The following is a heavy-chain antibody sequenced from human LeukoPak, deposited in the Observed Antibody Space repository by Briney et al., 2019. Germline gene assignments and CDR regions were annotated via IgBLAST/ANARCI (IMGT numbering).Heavy chain of an antibody. CDR3: ARDLFWNDEAYYYYYMDV. V-gene: IGHV1-2*02. Sequence: GASVKVSCKASGYTFTGYYMHWVRQAPGQGLEWMGWINPNSGGTNYAQKFQGRVTMTRDTSISTAYMELSRLRSGDTAVYYCARDLFWNDEAYYYYYMDVWGKGTTVTVSS. J-gene: IGHJ6*03. CDR2: INPNSGGT. CDR1: GYTFTGYY. D-gene: IGHD1-1*01.